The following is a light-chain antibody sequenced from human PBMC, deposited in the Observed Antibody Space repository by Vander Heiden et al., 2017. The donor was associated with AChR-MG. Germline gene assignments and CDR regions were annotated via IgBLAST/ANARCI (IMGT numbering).Light chain of an antibody. V-gene: IGKV3-11*01. Sequence: DIVLTQSPVTLSLSPGARATLTCRASQSLSTYLAWYQQKPGQPPRLLVYGASTRASGVPDRFTGSGSGTDFILTISSLEPEDFAVYYCQQRRSWPRTFGQGS. J-gene: IGKJ1*01. CDR3: QQRRSWPRT. CDR1: QSLSTY. CDR2: GAS.